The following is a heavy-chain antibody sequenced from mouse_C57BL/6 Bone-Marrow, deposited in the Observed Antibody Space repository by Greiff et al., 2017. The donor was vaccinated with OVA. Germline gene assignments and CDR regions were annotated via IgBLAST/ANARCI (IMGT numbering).Heavy chain of an antibody. CDR2: IDPENGDT. CDR1: GFNIKDDY. J-gene: IGHJ3*01. Sequence: EVQLQQSGAELVRPGASVKLSCTASGFNIKDDYMHWVKQRPEQGLEWIGWIDPENGDTEYASKFQGKATITADTSSNTDYLQLSSRTTEDTAVYYCTLQLGRFAYWGQGTLVTVSA. D-gene: IGHD4-1*02. V-gene: IGHV14-4*01. CDR3: TLQLGRFAY.